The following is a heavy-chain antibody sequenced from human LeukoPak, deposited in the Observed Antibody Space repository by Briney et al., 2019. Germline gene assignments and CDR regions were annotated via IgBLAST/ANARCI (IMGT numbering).Heavy chain of an antibody. Sequence: GGSLRLSCAASGFIVSSNYMSWVRQAPGKGLEWVSVIYSGGSTYYADSVKGRFTISRDNSKNTLYLQMHRLRAEDTAVYYCARDRYGGNSDYWGQGTLVTVSS. V-gene: IGHV3-53*01. D-gene: IGHD4-23*01. CDR2: IYSGGST. J-gene: IGHJ4*02. CDR3: ARDRYGGNSDY. CDR1: GFIVSSNY.